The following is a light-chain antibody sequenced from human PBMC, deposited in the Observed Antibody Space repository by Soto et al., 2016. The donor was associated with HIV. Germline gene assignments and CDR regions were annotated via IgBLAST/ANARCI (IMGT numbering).Light chain of an antibody. V-gene: IGLV3-19*01. J-gene: IGLJ2*01. CDR2: GKN. Sequence: SSELTQDPAVSVALGQTVRITCQGDSLRSFYASWYQQQSGQAPVLVIYGKNSRPSGIPDRFSGSSSGNTASLTITGAQAEDEADYYCNSRDSSGNHLIFGGGTKLTVL. CDR3: NSRDSSGNHLI. CDR1: SLRSFY.